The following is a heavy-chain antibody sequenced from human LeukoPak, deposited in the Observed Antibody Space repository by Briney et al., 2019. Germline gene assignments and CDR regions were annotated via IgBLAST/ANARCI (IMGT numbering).Heavy chain of an antibody. CDR1: GGSISSSSYY. CDR3: ARRPAGGSYLGEDI. Sequence: SETLSLTCTVSGGSISSSSYYWGWIRQPPGKGLEWIGSIYYSGSTYYNPSLKSRVTISVDTSKNQFSLKLSSVTAADTAVYYCARRPAGGSYLGEDIWGQGTMVTVSS. D-gene: IGHD1-26*01. J-gene: IGHJ3*02. CDR2: IYYSGST. V-gene: IGHV4-39*01.